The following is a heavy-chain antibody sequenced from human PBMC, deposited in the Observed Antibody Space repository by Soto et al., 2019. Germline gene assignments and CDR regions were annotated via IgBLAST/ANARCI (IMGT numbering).Heavy chain of an antibody. D-gene: IGHD5-18*01. CDR1: GFTFSNAW. CDR3: TTDQDTAMVPYYYYGMDV. Sequence: GGSLRLSCAASGFTFSNAWMSWVRQAPGKGLEWVGRIKSKTDGGTTDYAAPVKGRFTISRDDSKNTLYLQMNSLKTEDTAVYYCTTDQDTAMVPYYYYGMDVWRQGPTVTVSS. CDR2: IKSKTDGGTT. V-gene: IGHV3-15*01. J-gene: IGHJ6*02.